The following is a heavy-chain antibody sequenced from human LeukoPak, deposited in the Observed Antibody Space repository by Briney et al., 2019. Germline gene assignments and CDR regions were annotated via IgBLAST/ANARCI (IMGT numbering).Heavy chain of an antibody. CDR3: ARGPQFSGPGWFDP. Sequence: GGSLRLSCAASGFTFTNYAMSWVRQAPGKGLECVSSITFSSSHIYYADSVKGRFTISRDNTKDSLYLQMNSLRAEDTAIYYCARGPQFSGPGWFDPWGQGTLVTVSS. D-gene: IGHD3-10*01. J-gene: IGHJ5*02. CDR2: ITFSSSHI. V-gene: IGHV3-21*01. CDR1: GFTFTNYA.